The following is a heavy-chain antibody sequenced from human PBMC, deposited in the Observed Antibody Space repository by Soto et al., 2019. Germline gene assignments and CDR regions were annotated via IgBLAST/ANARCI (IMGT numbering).Heavy chain of an antibody. CDR3: ARGLDYYDYGMDV. CDR2: IIPIFGTA. CDR1: SGTFSSYA. J-gene: IGHJ6*02. V-gene: IGHV1-69*13. Sequence: ASVNVSCQASSGTFSSYAISWARQAPGQRLEWMGGIIPIFGTANYAQKFQGRVTITADESTSTAYMELSSLRSEDTAVYYCARGLDYYDYGMDVWGQGTTVTVSS.